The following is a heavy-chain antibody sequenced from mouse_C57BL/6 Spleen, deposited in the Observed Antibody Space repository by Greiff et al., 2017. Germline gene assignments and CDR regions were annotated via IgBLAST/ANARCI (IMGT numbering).Heavy chain of an antibody. CDR1: GYSITSGYD. D-gene: IGHD4-1*01. J-gene: IGHJ2*01. CDR2: ISYSGST. Sequence: DVKLVESGPGMVKPSQSLSLTCTVTGYSITSGYDWHWIRHFPGNKLEWMGYISYSGSTNYNPSLKSRISITHDTSKNHFFLKLNSVTTEDTATYYCARRNNWAYFDYWGQGTTLTVSS. V-gene: IGHV3-1*01. CDR3: ARRNNWAYFDY.